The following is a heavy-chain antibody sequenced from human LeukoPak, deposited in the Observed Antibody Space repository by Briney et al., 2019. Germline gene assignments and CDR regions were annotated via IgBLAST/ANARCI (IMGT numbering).Heavy chain of an antibody. D-gene: IGHD2-2*01. V-gene: IGHV4-59*08. Sequence: SETLSLTCTVSGGSISSYYWSWIRQPPGKGLEWIGYIYYSGSTNYNPSLKSRVTISVDTSKNQFSLKLSSVTAADTAVYYCARRALYCSSTSCPEDYYYYYMDVWGKGTTVTVSS. CDR1: GGSISSYY. J-gene: IGHJ6*03. CDR2: IYYSGST. CDR3: ARRALYCSSTSCPEDYYYYYMDV.